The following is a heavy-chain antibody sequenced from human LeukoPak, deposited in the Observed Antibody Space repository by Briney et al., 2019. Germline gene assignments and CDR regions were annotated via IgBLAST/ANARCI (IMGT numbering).Heavy chain of an antibody. CDR2: ISAYNGNT. CDR3: ARGGYYDILTGYQIDY. CDR1: GYTFTSYG. V-gene: IGHV1-18*01. D-gene: IGHD3-9*01. Sequence: ASEKVSCKASGYTFTSYGISWVRQAPGQGLEWMGWISAYNGNTNYAQKLQGRVTMTTDTSTSTAYMELRSLRSDDTAVYYCARGGYYDILTGYQIDYWGQGTLVTVSS. J-gene: IGHJ4*02.